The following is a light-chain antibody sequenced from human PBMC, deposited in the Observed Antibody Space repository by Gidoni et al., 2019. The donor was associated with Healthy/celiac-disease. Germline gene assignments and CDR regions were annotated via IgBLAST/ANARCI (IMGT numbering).Light chain of an antibody. CDR2: DAS. V-gene: IGKV1-13*02. Sequence: AIQLTQSPSSLSAAVGDRVTITCRASQGISSALAWYQQKPGKAPKLLIYDASSLESGVPSRFSGSGSGTDFTLTISSLQPEDFATYYCQQFNSYPFTFSPGTKVDIK. J-gene: IGKJ3*01. CDR1: QGISSA. CDR3: QQFNSYPFT.